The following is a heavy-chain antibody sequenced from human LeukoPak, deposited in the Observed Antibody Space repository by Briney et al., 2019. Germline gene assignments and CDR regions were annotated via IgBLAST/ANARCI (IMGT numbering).Heavy chain of an antibody. CDR1: EFTFSSYW. Sequence: PGGSLRLSRAASEFTFSSYWMHWVRQAPGKGLVWVSRINSDGSSTYYADSVKGRFSISRDNAKNTLYLQMNSLRAEDTAVYYCTRGCGDWFDPWGQGTLVTVSS. J-gene: IGHJ5*02. CDR3: TRGCGDWFDP. CDR2: INSDGSST. V-gene: IGHV3-74*01. D-gene: IGHD2-15*01.